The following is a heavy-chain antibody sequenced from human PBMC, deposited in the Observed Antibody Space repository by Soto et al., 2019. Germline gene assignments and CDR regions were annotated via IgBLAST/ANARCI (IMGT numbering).Heavy chain of an antibody. CDR3: ATSYGSGSAHFDY. CDR2: IIPMLGMA. V-gene: IGHV1-69*02. D-gene: IGHD3-10*01. J-gene: IGHJ4*02. Sequence: QVQLVQSGAEVKKPGSSVKVSCTASGDTFSRYSLSWVRQAPGQGPEWMGRIIPMLGMADYAQKFQGRVSITADKSTSTVYMLLSSLRSEDTAVYYCATSYGSGSAHFDYWGQGSLVTVSS. CDR1: GDTFSRYS.